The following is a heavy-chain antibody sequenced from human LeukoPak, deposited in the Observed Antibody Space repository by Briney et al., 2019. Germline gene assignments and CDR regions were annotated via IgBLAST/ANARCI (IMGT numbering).Heavy chain of an antibody. J-gene: IGHJ4*02. V-gene: IGHV4-61*02. D-gene: IGHD2-15*01. Sequence: SETLSLTCTASGGSISSDSYYWSWIRQPAGKGLEWIGRIYTSGSTNYNPSLKSRVTMSVDTSKNQFSLKLSSVTAADTAVYYCARGRCSGGSCYSDYWGQGTLVTVSS. CDR3: ARGRCSGGSCYSDY. CDR2: IYTSGST. CDR1: GGSISSDSYY.